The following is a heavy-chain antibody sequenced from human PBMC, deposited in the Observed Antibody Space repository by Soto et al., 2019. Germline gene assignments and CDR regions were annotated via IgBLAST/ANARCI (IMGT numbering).Heavy chain of an antibody. CDR1: GGSINSRSSY. J-gene: IGHJ5*02. D-gene: IGHD5-12*01. V-gene: IGHV4-39*01. CDR2: IYHSGST. Sequence: SETLSLTCTVSGGSINSRSSYWSWISQPPGKGLEWIGNIYHSGSTYYSPSLESRVTISIDTSKNQFSLRLNSVTATVTAVYYCSVANSNWFDPWGQGTLVTVSS. CDR3: SVANSNWFDP.